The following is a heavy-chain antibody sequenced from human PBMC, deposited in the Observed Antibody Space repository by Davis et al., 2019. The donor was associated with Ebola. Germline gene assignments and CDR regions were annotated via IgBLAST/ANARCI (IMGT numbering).Heavy chain of an antibody. CDR3: ARDRGGGYYTPGISTDAFDI. Sequence: PSETLSLTCAVSGGPVSGGVYYWTWIRQSPAKGLEWIGNIYYGVNTNYNPSLKSRVTISIDTSKNHFSLKLTSVTAADTAFYYCARDRGGGYYTPGISTDAFDIWGQGTVVVVSS. J-gene: IGHJ3*02. V-gene: IGHV4-61*03. D-gene: IGHD2-15*01. CDR2: IYYGVNT. CDR1: GGPVSGGVYY.